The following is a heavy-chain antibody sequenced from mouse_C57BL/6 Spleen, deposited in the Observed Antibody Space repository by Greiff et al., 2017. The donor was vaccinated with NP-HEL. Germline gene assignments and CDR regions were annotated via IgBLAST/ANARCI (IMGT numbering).Heavy chain of an antibody. CDR2: IDPSDSYT. V-gene: IGHV1-59*01. D-gene: IGHD2-12*01. Sequence: QVQLQQPGAELVRPGTSVKLSCKASGYTFTSYWMHWVKQRPGQGLEWIGVIDPSDSYTNYNQKFKGKATLTVDKSSSTAYMQLSSLTSEDSAVYDCARGGYNSYSDCDFDYWGQGTTLTVSS. J-gene: IGHJ2*01. CDR1: GYTFTSYW. CDR3: ARGGYNSYSDCDFDY.